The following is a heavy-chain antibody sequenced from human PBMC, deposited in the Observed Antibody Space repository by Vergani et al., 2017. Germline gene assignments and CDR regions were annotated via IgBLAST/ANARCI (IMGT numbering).Heavy chain of an antibody. V-gene: IGHV3-11*04. CDR2: MSSGDSI. CDR3: ARETDTVSSVSYNCYAMDV. J-gene: IGHJ6*02. Sequence: QVQLVESGGGLVKPGGSLRLSCAASGFTFSDHYMSWVRQAPGKGLEWISYMSSGDSIYYAGSVKGRFTVSRNNTKNTLYLQMNSLRAEDTAVYYCARETDTVSSVSYNCYAMDVWGQGTTVSVSS. D-gene: IGHD5-24*01. CDR1: GFTFSDHY.